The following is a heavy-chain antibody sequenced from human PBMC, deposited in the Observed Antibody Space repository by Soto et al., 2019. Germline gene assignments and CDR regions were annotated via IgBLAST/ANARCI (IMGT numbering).Heavy chain of an antibody. D-gene: IGHD4-17*01. V-gene: IGHV4-39*01. CDR3: ARLNGDYYMDV. CDR1: GGSISSSSYY. CDR2: IYYSGST. J-gene: IGHJ6*03. Sequence: QLQLQESGPGLVKPSETLSLTCTVSGGSISSSSYYWGWIRQPPGKGLEWIGRIYYSGSTYYNPSLKSRVTISVDTSKNQFSLKLSSVTAADTAVYYCARLNGDYYMDVWGKGTTVTVSS.